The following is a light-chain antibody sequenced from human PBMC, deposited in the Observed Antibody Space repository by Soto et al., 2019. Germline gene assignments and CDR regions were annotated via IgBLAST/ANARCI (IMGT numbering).Light chain of an antibody. J-gene: IGKJ2*01. CDR2: KAS. CDR3: QQYNNYPFT. V-gene: IGKV1-5*03. Sequence: DIQMTQSPSTLSASVGDRVTITCRASQSINSWLAWYQQKPGKAPKLLIYKASSLEGGVPSRFSGSGSGTEFTLTVSGLQPVDFATYFCQQYNNYPFTFGQGTNLEMK. CDR1: QSINSW.